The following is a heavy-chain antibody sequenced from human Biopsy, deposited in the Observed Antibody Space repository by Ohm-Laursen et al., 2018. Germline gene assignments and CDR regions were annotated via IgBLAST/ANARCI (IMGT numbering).Heavy chain of an antibody. J-gene: IGHJ4*02. CDR3: ARGQALKSFDY. CDR1: GYSISSGYY. V-gene: IGHV4-38-2*01. Sequence: SETLSLTCAVSGYSISSGYYWGWIRQPSGKGLEWIGSIYHSGSTYYNPSLKSRVTISVDTSKNQFSLKLSSVTAADTAGYYCARGQALKSFDYWGQGTLVTVSS. CDR2: IYHSGST.